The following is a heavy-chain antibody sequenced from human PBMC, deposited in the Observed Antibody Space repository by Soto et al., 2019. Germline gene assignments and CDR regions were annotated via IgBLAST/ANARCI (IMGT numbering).Heavy chain of an antibody. CDR2: ISAYNGNT. V-gene: IGHV1-18*01. D-gene: IGHD2-15*01. CDR3: ARHLEYCSGGSCYSGLDY. CDR1: GYTFTSYG. Sequence: QVQLVQSGAEVKKPGASVKVSCKASGYTFTSYGISWVRQAPGQGLEWMGWISAYNGNTNYAQKLQGRVTMTTDTSTSTAYMELSSLRSDDTAVYYSARHLEYCSGGSCYSGLDYWGQGTLVTVSS. J-gene: IGHJ4*02.